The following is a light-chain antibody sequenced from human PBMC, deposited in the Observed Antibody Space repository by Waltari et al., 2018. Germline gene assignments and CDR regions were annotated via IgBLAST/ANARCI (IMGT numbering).Light chain of an antibody. V-gene: IGLV2-11*01. J-gene: IGLJ2*01. CDR1: SSAVGGYNY. CDR3: CSYAGSYILV. Sequence: QSALTQPRSVSGSPVQSVTNSSTGTSSAVGGYNYVSWSQQHPGKAPKFMIYDVIKRPSGVPDRFSGSKSGNTASLTISGLQAEDEADYYCCSYAGSYILVFGGGTKLTVL. CDR2: DVI.